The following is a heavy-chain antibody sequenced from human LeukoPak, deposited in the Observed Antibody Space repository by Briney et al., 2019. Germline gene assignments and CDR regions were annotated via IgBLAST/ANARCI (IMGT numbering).Heavy chain of an antibody. J-gene: IGHJ4*02. CDR2: IHHSGST. Sequence: SETLSLTCTVSGYSISSGYYWGWIRQPPGKGLEWIGSIHHSGSTYYNPSLKSRVTISVDTSKNQFSLKLSSVTAADTAVYYCASPRGSYFYFDYWGQGTLVTVSS. CDR3: ASPRGSYFYFDY. D-gene: IGHD1-26*01. V-gene: IGHV4-38-2*02. CDR1: GYSISSGYY.